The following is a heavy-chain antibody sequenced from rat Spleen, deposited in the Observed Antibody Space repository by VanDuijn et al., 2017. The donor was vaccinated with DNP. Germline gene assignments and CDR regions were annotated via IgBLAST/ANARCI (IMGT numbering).Heavy chain of an antibody. J-gene: IGHJ2*01. V-gene: IGHV5-29*01. Sequence: EVQLVESGGGLVQPGRSLKFSCAASGFTFSDYGMAWVRQAPTKGLEWVATISYDGSSTYYRDSVKGRFTISRDNAKSTLYLQMNSLRSEDTATYYCTRGPIYYYNSYIPDYWGQGVMVTVSS. CDR1: GFTFSDYG. CDR3: TRGPIYYYNSYIPDY. CDR2: ISYDGSST. D-gene: IGHD1-2*01.